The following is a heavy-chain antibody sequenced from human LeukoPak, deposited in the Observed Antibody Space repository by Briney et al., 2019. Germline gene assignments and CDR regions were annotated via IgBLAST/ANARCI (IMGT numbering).Heavy chain of an antibody. J-gene: IGHJ4*02. Sequence: SETLSLTCTVSGGSISSSSYYWGWIRQPPGKGLEWIGEIYHSGSTNYNPSLKSRVTISVDKSKNQFSLKLSSVTAADTAVYYCARAGYYIGYFDYWGQGTLVTVSS. CDR2: IYHSGST. D-gene: IGHD3-9*01. V-gene: IGHV4-39*07. CDR1: GGSISSSSYY. CDR3: ARAGYYIGYFDY.